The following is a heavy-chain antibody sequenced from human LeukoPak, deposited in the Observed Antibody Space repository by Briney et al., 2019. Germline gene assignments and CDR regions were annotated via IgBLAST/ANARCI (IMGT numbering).Heavy chain of an antibody. CDR1: GYTFTSYG. CDR3: ARVSGDGYNLSFDY. CDR2: ISAYNGNT. J-gene: IGHJ4*02. Sequence: ASVKVSCKASGYTFTSYGISWLRQAPGQGLEWMGWISAYNGNTNYAQKLQGRVTMTTDTSTSTAYMELRSLRSDDTAVYYCARVSGDGYNLSFDYWGQGTLVTVSS. D-gene: IGHD5-24*01. V-gene: IGHV1-18*01.